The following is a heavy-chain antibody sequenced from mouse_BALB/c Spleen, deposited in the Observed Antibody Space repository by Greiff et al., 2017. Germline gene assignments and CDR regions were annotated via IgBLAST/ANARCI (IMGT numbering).Heavy chain of an antibody. D-gene: IGHD2-1*01. CDR1: GFTFSSFG. Sequence: EVQVVESGGGLVQPGGSRKLSCAASGFTFSSFGMHWVRQAPEKGLEWVAYISSGSSTIYYADTVKGRFTISRDNPKNTLFLQMTSLRSEDTAMYYCARPYYGNYSWFAYWGQGTLVTVSA. CDR2: ISSGSSTI. V-gene: IGHV5-17*02. J-gene: IGHJ3*01. CDR3: ARPYYGNYSWFAY.